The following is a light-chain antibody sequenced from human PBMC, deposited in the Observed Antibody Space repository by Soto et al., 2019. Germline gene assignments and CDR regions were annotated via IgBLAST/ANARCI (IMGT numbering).Light chain of an antibody. J-gene: IGKJ2*01. Sequence: EIVLTQSPGTLSLSPGERATLSCRASQSVSSSYLAWFQQKPGQAPRLLIYGVSTRATGIPDRFSGSGSGKDFILTISRLEPEDFAVYYCQQYGSSPRTFGRGTKLEI. CDR2: GVS. CDR3: QQYGSSPRT. CDR1: QSVSSSY. V-gene: IGKV3-20*01.